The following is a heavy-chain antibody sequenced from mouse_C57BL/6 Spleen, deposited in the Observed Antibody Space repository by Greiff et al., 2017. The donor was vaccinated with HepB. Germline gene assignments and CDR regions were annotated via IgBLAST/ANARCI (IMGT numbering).Heavy chain of an antibody. V-gene: IGHV1-85*01. Sequence: VQLQQSGPELVKPGASVKLSCKASGYTFTSYDINWVKQRPGQGLEWIGWIYPRDGSTKYNEKFKGKATLTVDTSSSTAYMELHSLTSEDSAVYFCAKRDYYDYDGWFAYWGQGTLVTVSA. CDR2: IYPRDGST. J-gene: IGHJ3*01. CDR1: GYTFTSYD. D-gene: IGHD2-4*01. CDR3: AKRDYYDYDGWFAY.